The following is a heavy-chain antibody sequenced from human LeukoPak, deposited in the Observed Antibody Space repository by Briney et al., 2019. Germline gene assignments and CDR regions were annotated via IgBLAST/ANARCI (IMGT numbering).Heavy chain of an antibody. CDR3: ARGASGSSFGY. CDR2: ISPTGSAI. Sequence: GGSLRLSCAASGFNFSSYEMNWVRQAPGKGLEWVSYISPTGSAIYYADSVKGRFTISRDNAKNSLYLQMNSLRAEDTAVYYCARGASGSSFGYWGQGTLVTVSS. D-gene: IGHD6-6*01. CDR1: GFNFSSYE. V-gene: IGHV3-48*03. J-gene: IGHJ4*02.